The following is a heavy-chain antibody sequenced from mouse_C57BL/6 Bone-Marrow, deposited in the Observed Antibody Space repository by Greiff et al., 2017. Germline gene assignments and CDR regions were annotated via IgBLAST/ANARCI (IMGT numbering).Heavy chain of an antibody. D-gene: IGHD1-2*01. J-gene: IGHJ2*01. CDR3: ARVPTAVYFDY. V-gene: IGHV5-4*01. Sequence: EVQLQQSGGGLVKPGGSLKLSCAASGFTFSSYAMSWVRQTPEKRLEWVATISDGGSYTYYPDNVKGRFTISRDNAKNNLYLQMSHLKSEDTAMYDCARVPTAVYFDYWGQGTTLTVSS. CDR1: GFTFSSYA. CDR2: ISDGGSYT.